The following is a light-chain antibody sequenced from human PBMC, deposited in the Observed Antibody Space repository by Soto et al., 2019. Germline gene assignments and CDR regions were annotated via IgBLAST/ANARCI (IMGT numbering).Light chain of an antibody. CDR3: RHRYSSPPFT. Sequence: DIQMTQSPSTLSASVGDRATITCRASQSISSWLNWYQQKPGKAPKLLIYAASSLESGVPSRFSGSGSGTEVTIIISSRQHAEYSTSYCRHRYSSPPFTFGQGTRLEI. CDR1: QSISSW. CDR2: AAS. V-gene: IGKV1-39*01. J-gene: IGKJ5*01.